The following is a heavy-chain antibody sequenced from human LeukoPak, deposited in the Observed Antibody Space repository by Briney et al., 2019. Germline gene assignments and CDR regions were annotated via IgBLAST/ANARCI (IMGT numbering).Heavy chain of an antibody. V-gene: IGHV4-34*01. CDR2: VNHAANT. Sequence: PSETLSLTCAVYGESLSAYYWNWLRQPPGKPLEYIGEVNHAANTRYSPSLKTRVTLSVDTSKNQFSLTLTSVSAADTAVYFCARGSSFDGYCAAGACYSGYYDTWGQGTPVTVSS. J-gene: IGHJ4*02. D-gene: IGHD2-15*01. CDR1: GESLSAYY. CDR3: ARGSSFDGYCAAGACYSGYYDT.